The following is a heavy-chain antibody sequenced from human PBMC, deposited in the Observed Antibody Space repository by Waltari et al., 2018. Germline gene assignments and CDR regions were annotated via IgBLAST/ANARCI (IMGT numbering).Heavy chain of an antibody. J-gene: IGHJ3*01. Sequence: DEQLVESGGGLVQPGGSLRLPCAASGFTFRDYEMNWVRQAPGKGPEWISYISNIGSTIYYADSVKGRFTISRDNAKNSLYLQMDSLRAEDTAVYYCARDSLIPVAPDGFDVWGQGTMVTVSS. D-gene: IGHD2-2*01. CDR1: GFTFRDYE. CDR3: ARDSLIPVAPDGFDV. V-gene: IGHV3-48*03. CDR2: ISNIGSTI.